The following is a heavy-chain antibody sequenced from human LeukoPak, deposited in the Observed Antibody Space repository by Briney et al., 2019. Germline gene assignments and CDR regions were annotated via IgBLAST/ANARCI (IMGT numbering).Heavy chain of an antibody. J-gene: IGHJ4*02. V-gene: IGHV3-74*01. CDR3: ARDLEGGYYYDSSGYQPLGY. D-gene: IGHD3-22*01. Sequence: GGSLRLSCAASGFTFSSYWMHWVRQAPGQGLVWVSRINTDGSSTSYADSVKGRFTISRDNAKNTLYLKMNSLRGEDTAGYYCARDLEGGYYYDSSGYQPLGYWGQGTLVTVSS. CDR1: GFTFSSYW. CDR2: INTDGSST.